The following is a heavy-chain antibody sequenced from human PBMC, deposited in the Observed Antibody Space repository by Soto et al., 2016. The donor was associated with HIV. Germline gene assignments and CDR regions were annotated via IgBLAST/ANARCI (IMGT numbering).Heavy chain of an antibody. Sequence: VQLVESGGGVVQPGRSLRLSCVASGFTFSSYAMHWLRQAPGKGLEWVAIIWYDGTKNYYADSVKGRFTISRDNSKNVLYMQMNSLQAEDTAVYYCARCYGDFDYYFYYMDVWGKGTTVTVSS. CDR3: ARCYGDFDYYFYYMDV. CDR2: IWYDGTKN. V-gene: IGHV3-33*01. D-gene: IGHD4-17*01. CDR1: GFTFSSYA. J-gene: IGHJ6*03.